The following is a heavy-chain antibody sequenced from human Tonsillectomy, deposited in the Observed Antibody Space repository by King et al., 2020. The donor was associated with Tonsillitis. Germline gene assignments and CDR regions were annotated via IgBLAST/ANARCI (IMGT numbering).Heavy chain of an antibody. CDR3: TSGGDYESGYYYGMDV. CDR2: IRSKANSYAT. V-gene: IGHV3-73*01. J-gene: IGHJ6*02. Sequence: VQLVESGGGLVQPGGSLTLSCAASGFTFSGAAMHWVLQASGKGLEWVGLIRSKANSYATVYAASVNGRFTVSRDDSKETEYLQVNSLKTEDTAVYYCTSGGDYESGYYYGMDVWGQGTTVTVSS. D-gene: IGHD4-17*01. CDR1: GFTFSGAA.